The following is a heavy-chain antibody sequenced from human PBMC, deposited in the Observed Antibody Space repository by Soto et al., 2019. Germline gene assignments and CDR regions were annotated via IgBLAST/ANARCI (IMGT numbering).Heavy chain of an antibody. V-gene: IGHV3-30*18. CDR3: AKNPLNSLYDALDF. CDR2: ISNGGNDK. J-gene: IGHJ3*01. Sequence: QVQLVESGGGVVQPGMSLRLACAASGFTFRNSGMHWVRQAPGKGLEWVALISNGGNDKFYSASVKGRFTISRDNSKNTLFLQMNSLRPEDTAVYYCAKNPLNSLYDALDFWGQGTLVTVSS. D-gene: IGHD2-15*01. CDR1: GFTFRNSG.